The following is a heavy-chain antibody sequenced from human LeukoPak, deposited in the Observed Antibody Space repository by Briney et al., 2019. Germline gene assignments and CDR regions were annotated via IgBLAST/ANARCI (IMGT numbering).Heavy chain of an antibody. Sequence: PGGSLRLSCAASGFTFSSYWMSWVRQAPGKGLEWVANIKQDGSEKYYVDSVKGRFTISRDNAKNSLYLQMNSLRAEDTALYYCAKGAGMATRHEFDYWGQGTLVTVSS. D-gene: IGHD5-24*01. V-gene: IGHV3-7*03. J-gene: IGHJ4*02. CDR2: IKQDGSEK. CDR1: GFTFSSYW. CDR3: AKGAGMATRHEFDY.